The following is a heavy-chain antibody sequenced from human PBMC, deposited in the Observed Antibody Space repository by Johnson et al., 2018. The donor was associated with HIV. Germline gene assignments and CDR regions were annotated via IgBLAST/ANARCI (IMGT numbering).Heavy chain of an antibody. V-gene: IGHV3-33*06. D-gene: IGHD2-2*01. CDR3: AKGECSSTNCYWGIDAFDI. CDR1: GFTFSRYG. CDR2: IWYDGRNK. Sequence: QVQLVESGGGVVQPGRSPRLSCAASGFTFSRYGRQWVRQAPGKGLEWVAVIWYDGRNKCYADSVKGRFTISRDNSKNMLYLQMNSLRVEDTAVYYCAKGECSSTNCYWGIDAFDIWCQGTMVTVSS. J-gene: IGHJ3*02.